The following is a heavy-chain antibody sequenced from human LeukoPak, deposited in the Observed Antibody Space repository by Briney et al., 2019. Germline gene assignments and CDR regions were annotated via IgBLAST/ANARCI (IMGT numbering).Heavy chain of an antibody. Sequence: SETLSLTCTVSGGSISSYYWSRILQPPGKGLEWIGYIYYSGSTNYNPSLKSRVTISVDTSKNQFSLKLSSVTAADTAVYYCARHLYDILTYFDYWGQGTLVTVSS. V-gene: IGHV4-59*08. CDR1: GGSISSYY. CDR2: IYYSGST. J-gene: IGHJ4*02. D-gene: IGHD3-9*01. CDR3: ARHLYDILTYFDY.